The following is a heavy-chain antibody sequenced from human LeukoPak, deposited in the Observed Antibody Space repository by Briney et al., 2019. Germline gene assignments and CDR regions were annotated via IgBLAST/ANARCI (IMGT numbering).Heavy chain of an antibody. D-gene: IGHD6-19*01. CDR2: IYHSGSS. CDR1: GGSISSGYY. V-gene: IGHV4-38-2*02. CDR3: AKGIKCSSLSCDAFDP. J-gene: IGHJ5*02. Sequence: SGTLSLTCTVSGGSISSGYYWGWLRQSPGKGLEWIGSIYHSGSSNYNPSLHRRVTMSVDTSKSQFSLSLRSVTAADTAVYFCAKGIKCSSLSCDAFDPWGQGTPVTVSS.